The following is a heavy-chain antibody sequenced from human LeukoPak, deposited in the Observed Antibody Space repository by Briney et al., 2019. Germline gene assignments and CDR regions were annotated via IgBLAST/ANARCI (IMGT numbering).Heavy chain of an antibody. CDR3: ATRYGSGTYPRYYFDS. J-gene: IGHJ4*02. CDR2: IYSSGSS. Sequence: PGGSLRLSCAASGFTFNDYYMSWIRQPPGKGLEWIGTIYSSGSSYYNPSLKSRLTISVDTSRNQFSLKLSSVTASDTAVYYCATRYGSGTYPRYYFDSWGQGTLVTVSS. V-gene: IGHV4-38-2*01. D-gene: IGHD3-10*01. CDR1: GFTFNDYY.